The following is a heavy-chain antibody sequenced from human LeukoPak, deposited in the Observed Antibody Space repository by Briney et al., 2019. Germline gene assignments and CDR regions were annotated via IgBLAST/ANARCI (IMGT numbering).Heavy chain of an antibody. Sequence: PGGSLRLSCAASGFTFSSYGMHWVRQAPGKGLEWVALIWYDGSNKYYTDSVKGRFTISRDNSKNTLSLQMNSLRAEDTAVYYCARSWQQLVFYFDYGGQGTLVTVSS. V-gene: IGHV3-33*01. J-gene: IGHJ4*02. CDR2: IWYDGSNK. CDR3: ARSWQQLVFYFDY. D-gene: IGHD6-13*01. CDR1: GFTFSSYG.